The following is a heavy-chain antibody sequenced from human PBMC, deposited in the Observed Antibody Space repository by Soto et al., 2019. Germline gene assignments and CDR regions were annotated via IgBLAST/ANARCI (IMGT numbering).Heavy chain of an antibody. CDR1: GYTFTSYY. Sequence: ASVHVSCKASGYTFTSYYMHWVRQAPGQGPEWMGIINPSGGSTSYAQKFQGRVTMTRDTSTSTVYMELSSLRSEDTAVYYCARGGPLWLGELFVHYYYYYGMDVWGQGTTVTVSS. J-gene: IGHJ6*02. CDR3: ARGGPLWLGELFVHYYYYYGMDV. D-gene: IGHD3-10*01. CDR2: INPSGGST. V-gene: IGHV1-46*01.